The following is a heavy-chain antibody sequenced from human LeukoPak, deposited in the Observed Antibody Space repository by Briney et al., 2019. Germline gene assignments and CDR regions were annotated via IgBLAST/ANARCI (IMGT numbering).Heavy chain of an antibody. CDR3: VRLRWELLAPRIYH. D-gene: IGHD1-26*01. CDR1: TDSTNTYY. V-gene: IGHV4-59*01. J-gene: IGHJ5*02. CDR2: IYHSGST. Sequence: SETLSLTCSVSTDSTNTYYWSCLRPSPGKRLEWLGHIYHSGSTDYNPSFKSRDTVSIDMSKKEFSLTLPSVTVADTAMYFCVRLRWELLAPRIYHWGEGAFVSVSS.